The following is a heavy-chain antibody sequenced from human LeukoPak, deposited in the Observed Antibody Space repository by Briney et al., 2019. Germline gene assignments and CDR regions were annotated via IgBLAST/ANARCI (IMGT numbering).Heavy chain of an antibody. J-gene: IGHJ4*02. CDR2: IIPIFGTA. D-gene: IGHD4-23*01. Sequence: SVKVSCKTSGYNFRHYGISWVRQAPGQGLEWMGGIIPIFGTANYAQKFQGRVTITTDESTSTAYMELSSLRSEDTAVYYCASGGNWDYWGQGTLVTVSS. CDR3: ASGGNWDY. CDR1: GYNFRHYG. V-gene: IGHV1-69*05.